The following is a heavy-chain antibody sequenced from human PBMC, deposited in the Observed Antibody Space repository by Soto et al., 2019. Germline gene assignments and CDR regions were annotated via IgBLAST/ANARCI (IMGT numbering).Heavy chain of an antibody. CDR3: ARRGDYYQAFDY. D-gene: IGHD3-22*01. V-gene: IGHV4-59*08. J-gene: IGHJ4*02. Sequence: SETLSLTCTVSGSPISDNYWSWFRQAPGQGLEWVGYIYYTGTTTYHPSLKSRVTISLDTSKSQFSLILRSVTAADTAVFYCARRGDYYQAFDYWGQGTLVTVSS. CDR2: IYYTGTT. CDR1: GSPISDNY.